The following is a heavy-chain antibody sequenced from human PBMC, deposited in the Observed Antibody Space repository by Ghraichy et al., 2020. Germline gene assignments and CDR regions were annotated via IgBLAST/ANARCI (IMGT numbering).Heavy chain of an antibody. V-gene: IGHV3-23*01. CDR2: ISGSGGST. Sequence: LSLTCAASGFTFSSYAMSWVRQAPGKGLEWVSAISGSGGSTYYADSVKGRFTISRDNSKNTLYLQMNSLRAEDTAVYYCAKGHSSLGPNWFDPWGQGTLVTVSS. J-gene: IGHJ5*02. CDR3: AKGHSSLGPNWFDP. D-gene: IGHD6-13*01. CDR1: GFTFSSYA.